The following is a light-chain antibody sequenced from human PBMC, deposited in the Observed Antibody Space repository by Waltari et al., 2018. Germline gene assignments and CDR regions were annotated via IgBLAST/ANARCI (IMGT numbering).Light chain of an antibody. V-gene: IGLV2-11*01. J-gene: IGLJ3*02. CDR2: DVS. Sequence: QSALTQPRPVSGSPGQSVTISCTATRSDVGGYNYVPWYQQHPGKAPKLMIYDVSKRPSGVPDRFSGSKSGNTASLTISGLQAEDEADYYCCSYAGSYTFVVFGGGTKLTVL. CDR3: CSYAGSYTFVV. CDR1: RSDVGGYNY.